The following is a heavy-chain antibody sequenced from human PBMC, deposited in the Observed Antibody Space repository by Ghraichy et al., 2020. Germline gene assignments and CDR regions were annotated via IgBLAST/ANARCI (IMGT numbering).Heavy chain of an antibody. CDR1: GGSFSGYY. V-gene: IGHV4-34*01. J-gene: IGHJ6*03. CDR2: INHSGST. Sequence: SQTLSLTCAVYGGSFSGYYWSWIRQPPGKGLEWIGEINHSGSTNYNPSLKSRVTISVDTSKNQFSLKLSSVTAADTAVYYCARGSSGSGRFYYYYYYYMDVWGKRDHGHRLL. D-gene: IGHD6-19*01. CDR3: ARGSSGSGRFYYYYYYYMDV.